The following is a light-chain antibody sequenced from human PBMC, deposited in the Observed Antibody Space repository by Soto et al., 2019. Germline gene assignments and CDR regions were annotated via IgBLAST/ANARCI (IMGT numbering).Light chain of an antibody. CDR1: SSDVGAYNY. Sequence: QSDLTQPASVYGSPGQSITISCTGTSSDVGAYNYVSWYQQHPGKAPKLMIHDVSNRPSGVSNRFSGSKSGNTASLTISGPQAEDGANYYCSSYKSSSTYVFGTGTKATAL. J-gene: IGLJ1*01. CDR3: SSYKSSSTYV. CDR2: DVS. V-gene: IGLV2-14*01.